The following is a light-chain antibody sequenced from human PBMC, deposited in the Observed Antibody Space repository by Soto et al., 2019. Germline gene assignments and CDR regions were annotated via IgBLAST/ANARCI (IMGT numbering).Light chain of an antibody. V-gene: IGLV8-61*01. CDR1: SGSVSTSSY. J-gene: IGLJ3*02. Sequence: QTVVTQEPSFSVSPGGTVTLTCGLSSGSVSTSSYPSWYQQTPGQTPRTLIYSTNTRSSGVPDRFSGSILGNKAALTITGAQGDDESHYYSVLYVGSGIWVFGGGTKLTVL. CDR3: VLYVGSGIWV. CDR2: STN.